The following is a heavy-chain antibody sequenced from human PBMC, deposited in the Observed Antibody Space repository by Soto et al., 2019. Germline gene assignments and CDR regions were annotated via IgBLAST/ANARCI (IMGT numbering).Heavy chain of an antibody. CDR1: GGSISSSDFY. CDR2: MYYSGTT. V-gene: IGHV4-39*01. J-gene: IGHJ5*02. CDR3: AVVDSNGNWFDP. Sequence: SETLSLTCTVSGGSISSSDFYWGWLRQTPGKGLEFIGSMYYSGTTYYNPSLKSRVTISVDTSKNQFTLKLISVTAADTAVYYCAVVDSNGNWFDPWGEGALVTLSS. D-gene: IGHD6-25*01.